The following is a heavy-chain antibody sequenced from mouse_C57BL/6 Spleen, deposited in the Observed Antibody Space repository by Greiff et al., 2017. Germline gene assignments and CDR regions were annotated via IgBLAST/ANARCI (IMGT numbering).Heavy chain of an antibody. D-gene: IGHD1-1*01. Sequence: EVNVVESGEGLVKPGGSLKLSCAASGFTFSSYAMSWVRQTPEKRLEWVAYISSGGDYIYYADTVKGRFTISRDTARNTLYLKMSSLKSEDTAMYYCTRGPYYGSSYAWFAYWGQGTLGTVSA. CDR3: TRGPYYGSSYAWFAY. V-gene: IGHV5-9-1*02. J-gene: IGHJ3*01. CDR1: GFTFSSYA. CDR2: ISSGGDYI.